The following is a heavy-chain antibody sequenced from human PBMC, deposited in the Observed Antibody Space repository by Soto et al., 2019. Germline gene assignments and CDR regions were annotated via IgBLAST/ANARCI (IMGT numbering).Heavy chain of an antibody. CDR1: GFTFGDYW. V-gene: IGHV3-7*03. Sequence: LRLSCAASGFTFGDYWMSWVRQAPGKGLEWVAHIKKDGSENYYVDSVTGRFTVSRDNTKNSLYLQMNSLRAEDTAVYYCAKLGSGYYTGLYFDYWGQGTLVTVSS. CDR2: IKKDGSEN. J-gene: IGHJ4*02. CDR3: AKLGSGYYTGLYFDY. D-gene: IGHD3-3*01.